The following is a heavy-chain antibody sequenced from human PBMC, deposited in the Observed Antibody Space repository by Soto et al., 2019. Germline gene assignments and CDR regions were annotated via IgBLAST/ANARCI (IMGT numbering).Heavy chain of an antibody. J-gene: IGHJ2*01. Sequence: ASVKVSCKASGGTFSSYAISWVRQAPGQGLEWMGGIIPIFGTANYAQKFQGRVTITADESTSTAYMELSSLRSEDTAVYYCATTYYYDSSGYSYWYFDLWGRGTLVTVSS. CDR1: GGTFSSYA. V-gene: IGHV1-69*13. CDR2: IIPIFGTA. D-gene: IGHD3-22*01. CDR3: ATTYYYDSSGYSYWYFDL.